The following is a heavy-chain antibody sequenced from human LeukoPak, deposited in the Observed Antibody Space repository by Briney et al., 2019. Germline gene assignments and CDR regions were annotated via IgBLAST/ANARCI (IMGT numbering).Heavy chain of an antibody. J-gene: IGHJ4*02. CDR1: GGSFSGYY. Sequence: PSETLSLTCAVYGGSFSGYYWSWIRQPPGKGLEWIGEINHSGSTNYNPSLKSRVTISVDTSKNQFSLKLSSVTAADTAVYYCARPTQYYFDYWGQGTLVTVSS. CDR3: ARPTQYYFDY. CDR2: INHSGST. V-gene: IGHV4-34*01.